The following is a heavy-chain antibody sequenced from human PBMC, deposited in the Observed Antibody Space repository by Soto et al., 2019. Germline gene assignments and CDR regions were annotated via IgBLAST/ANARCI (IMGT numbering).Heavy chain of an antibody. J-gene: IGHJ4*02. CDR3: ARGGVSTRTFDY. V-gene: IGHV5-51*01. CDR1: GYNFAGYW. Sequence: GESLKISCKGSGYNFAGYWIAWMRQMPGKGLELTGIIYPSDSDTRYRPSFQGQVTISADKSISSAYLQWSSLRASDTAMYYCARGGVSTRTFDYWGQGTPVTVSS. CDR2: IYPSDSDT. D-gene: IGHD3-3*01.